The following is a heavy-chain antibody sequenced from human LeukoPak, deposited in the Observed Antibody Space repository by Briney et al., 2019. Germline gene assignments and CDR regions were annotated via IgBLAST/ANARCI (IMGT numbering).Heavy chain of an antibody. J-gene: IGHJ4*02. V-gene: IGHV3-23*01. D-gene: IGHD3-22*01. CDR1: GFTFSSYA. Sequence: GGSLRLSCTASGFTFSSYAMSWVRQAPGVGLEWVSAINGAGGSTWYADSVEGRFTISRDNSKNTLYMQMNSLSAEDTAVCYCAKDSYDSSGSRYDYWGQGTLVTVSS. CDR3: AKDSYDSSGSRYDY. CDR2: INGAGGST.